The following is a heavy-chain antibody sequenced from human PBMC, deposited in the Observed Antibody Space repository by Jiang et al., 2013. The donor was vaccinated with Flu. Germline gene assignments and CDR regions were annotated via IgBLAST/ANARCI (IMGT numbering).Heavy chain of an antibody. J-gene: IGHJ5*02. CDR3: ARGEYYYDSSGQS. Sequence: EWVGRTRTKTNSYTTEYAASVKGRFTISRDDSKNSLYLQMNSLKTEDTAVYYCARGEYYYDSSGQSWGQGTLVTVSS. CDR2: TRTKTNSYTT. D-gene: IGHD3-22*01. V-gene: IGHV3-72*01.